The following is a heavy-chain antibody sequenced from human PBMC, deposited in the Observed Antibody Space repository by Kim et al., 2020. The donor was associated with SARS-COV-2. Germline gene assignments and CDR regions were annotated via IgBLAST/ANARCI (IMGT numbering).Heavy chain of an antibody. CDR2: ISSSSSTI. CDR3: ARDGYDYVWGSYRFDY. D-gene: IGHD3-16*02. Sequence: WGSLRLSCAASGFTFSSYSMNWVRQAPGKGLEWVSYISSSSSTIYYADSVKGRFTISRDNAKNSLYLQMNSLRAEDTAVYYCARDGYDYVWGSYRFDYWGQGTLVTVSS. V-gene: IGHV3-48*04. J-gene: IGHJ4*02. CDR1: GFTFSSYS.